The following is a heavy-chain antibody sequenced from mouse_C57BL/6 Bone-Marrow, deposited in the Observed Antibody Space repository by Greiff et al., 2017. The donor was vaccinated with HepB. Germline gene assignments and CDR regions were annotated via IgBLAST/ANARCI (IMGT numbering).Heavy chain of an antibody. V-gene: IGHV1-55*01. CDR1: GYTFTSYW. CDR2: IYPGSGST. CDR3: ARDHYYGSSPYYAMDY. Sequence: QVQLQQPGAELVKPGASVKMSCKASGYTFTSYWITWVKQRPGQGLEWIGDIYPGSGSTNYNEKFKSKATLTVDTSSITAYMQLSSLTSEDSAVYYCARDHYYGSSPYYAMDYWGQGTSVTVSS. J-gene: IGHJ4*01. D-gene: IGHD1-1*01.